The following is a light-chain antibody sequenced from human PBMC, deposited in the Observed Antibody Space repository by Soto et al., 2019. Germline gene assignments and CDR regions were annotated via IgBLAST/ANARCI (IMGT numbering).Light chain of an antibody. V-gene: IGKV1-12*01. CDR2: TTS. J-gene: IGKJ5*01. CDR3: QQADSFPIT. Sequence: DIQMTQSPSSVSASVGDRVTITCRASQGVRNWLAWYQQKPGQVPKLLIHTTSSLQSGVPSRFRGGGSGTDFSLTISSLQPEDFANYYCQQADSFPITFGQGTRLEIK. CDR1: QGVRNW.